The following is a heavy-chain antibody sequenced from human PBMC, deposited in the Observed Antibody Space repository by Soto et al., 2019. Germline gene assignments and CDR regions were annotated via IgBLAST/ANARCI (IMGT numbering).Heavy chain of an antibody. CDR2: IYSGGST. D-gene: IGHD3-10*01. V-gene: IGHV3-66*01. CDR1: GFTVSSNY. J-gene: IGHJ5*02. CDR3: ARASTTMVRGVISSWFDP. Sequence: EVPLVESGGGLVQPGGSLRLSCAASGFTVSSNYMSWVRQAPGKGLEWVSVIYSGGSTYYADSVKGRFTISRDNSKXTXXRQMNSLRAEDTAVYYCARASTTMVRGVISSWFDPWGQGTLVTVSS.